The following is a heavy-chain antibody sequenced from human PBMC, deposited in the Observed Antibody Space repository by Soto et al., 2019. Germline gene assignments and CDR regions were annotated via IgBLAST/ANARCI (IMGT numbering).Heavy chain of an antibody. V-gene: IGHV1-18*01. D-gene: IGHD2-15*01. J-gene: IGHJ4*02. Sequence: ASVKVSCKATVYTLTSYGINWLRQAPGQGLERMGWIRGYNNNTKYAQNLQCRVSMTTDTSTTTAYMELRSLRSDDTAVYYCAREYCSGGSCYGTDYWGQGTPVTVSS. CDR1: VYTLTSYG. CDR2: IRGYNNNT. CDR3: AREYCSGGSCYGTDY.